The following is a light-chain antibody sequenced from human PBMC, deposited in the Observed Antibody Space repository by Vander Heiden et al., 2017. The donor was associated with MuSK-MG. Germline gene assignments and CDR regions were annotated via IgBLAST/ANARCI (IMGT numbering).Light chain of an antibody. J-gene: IGLJ2*01. CDR3: QAWDSSTVV. Sequence: SYELTQPPSVSVSPGQTASITCSGDKLGDKYACWYQQKPGQSPVLVIYQDSKRPSGIPERFSGSNSGKTANLTISGTQAMDEAYYYCQAWDSSTVVFGGGTKLTVL. CDR2: QDS. V-gene: IGLV3-1*01. CDR1: KLGDKY.